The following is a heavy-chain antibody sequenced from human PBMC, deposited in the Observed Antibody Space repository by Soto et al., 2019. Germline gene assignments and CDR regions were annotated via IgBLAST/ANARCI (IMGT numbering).Heavy chain of an antibody. CDR1: GGSISSGGYY. J-gene: IGHJ5*02. V-gene: IGHV4-31*03. CDR2: IYYSGST. CDR3: ARVVAGGQIFGENWFDP. D-gene: IGHD3-3*01. Sequence: SETLSLTCTVSGGSISSGGYYWSWIRQHPGKGLEWIGYIYYSGSTYYNTSLKSRVTISVDTSKNQFSLKLSSVTAADTAVYYCARVVAGGQIFGENWFDPWGQGTLVTVSS.